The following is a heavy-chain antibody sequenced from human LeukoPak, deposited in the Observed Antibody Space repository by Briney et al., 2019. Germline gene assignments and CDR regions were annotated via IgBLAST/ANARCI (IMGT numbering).Heavy chain of an antibody. V-gene: IGHV3-48*04. CDR3: ARDGAYSGYDYDRNDY. CDR2: ISSSGSTI. J-gene: IGHJ4*02. Sequence: GGSLRLSCAASGFTFSSYAMSWVRQAPGKGLEWVSYISSSGSTIYYADSVKGRFTISRDNAKNSLYLQMNSLRAEDTAVYYCARDGAYSGYDYDRNDYWGQGTLVTVSS. CDR1: GFTFSSYA. D-gene: IGHD5-12*01.